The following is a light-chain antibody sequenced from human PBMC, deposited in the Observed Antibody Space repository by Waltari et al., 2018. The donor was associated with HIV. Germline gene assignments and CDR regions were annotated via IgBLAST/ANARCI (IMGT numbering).Light chain of an antibody. J-gene: IGKJ2*01. V-gene: IGKV2-40*01. CDR2: TVS. CDR3: MQRLQFPNT. CDR1: QSLLDSVDGYTY. Sequence: DIVMTQTPLSLPVTPGEPASISCRSSQSLLDSVDGYTYLDWYLQKAGQSPQVLIHTVSYRASGVPDRFSGSGSDTDFTLHISRVEAEDVGVYYCMQRLQFPNTFGQGTKLEIK.